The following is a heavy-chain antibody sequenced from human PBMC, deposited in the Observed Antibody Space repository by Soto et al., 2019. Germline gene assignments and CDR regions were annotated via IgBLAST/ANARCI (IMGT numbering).Heavy chain of an antibody. V-gene: IGHV3-21*01. D-gene: IGHD3-22*01. CDR3: ARDDSSGRVMGNWFDP. J-gene: IGHJ5*02. Sequence: PGGSLRLPCAASGFTFSSYSMNWVRQAPGKGLEWVSSISSSSSYIYYADSVKGRFTISRDNAKNPLYLQMNSLRAEDTAVYYCARDDSSGRVMGNWFDPWGQGTLVTVSS. CDR1: GFTFSSYS. CDR2: ISSSSSYI.